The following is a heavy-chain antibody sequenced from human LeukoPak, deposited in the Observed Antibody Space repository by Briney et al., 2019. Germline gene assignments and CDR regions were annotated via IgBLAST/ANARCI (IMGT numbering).Heavy chain of an antibody. V-gene: IGHV3-23*01. CDR2: ISGSGGST. J-gene: IGHJ4*02. CDR1: GFTFRSHD. D-gene: IGHD3-3*01. Sequence: PGGSLRLSCAASGFTFRSHDMSWVRQAPGKGLEWVSAISGSGGSTYYADSVKGRFTISRDNSKNTLYLQMNSLRAEDTAVYYCAKAYYDFWSGYPPFDYWGQGTLVTVSS. CDR3: AKAYYDFWSGYPPFDY.